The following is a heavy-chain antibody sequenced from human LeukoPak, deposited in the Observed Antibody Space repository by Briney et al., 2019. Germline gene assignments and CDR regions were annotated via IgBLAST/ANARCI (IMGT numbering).Heavy chain of an antibody. V-gene: IGHV1-2*02. D-gene: IGHD2-2*01. CDR3: ARSPVVVPAAARGYNWFDP. CDR2: INPNSGGT. Sequence: GASVKVSCKASGYTLTGYYMHWVRQAPGQGLEWMGWINPNSGGTNYAQKFQGRVTMTRDTSISTAYMELSRLRSDDTAVYYCARSPVVVPAAARGYNWFDPWGQGTLVTVSS. J-gene: IGHJ5*02. CDR1: GYTLTGYY.